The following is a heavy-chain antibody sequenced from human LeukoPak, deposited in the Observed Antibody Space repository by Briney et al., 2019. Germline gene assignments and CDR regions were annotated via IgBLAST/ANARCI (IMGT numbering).Heavy chain of an antibody. Sequence: GGSLRLSCAASGFTFSSYGMHWVRQAPGKGLEWGAVISYDGSNKYYADSVKGRFTISRDNSKNTLYLQMNSLRAEDTAVYYCAKGSGGFDYWGQGTLVTVSS. CDR1: GFTFSSYG. D-gene: IGHD6-19*01. V-gene: IGHV3-30*18. CDR2: ISYDGSNK. CDR3: AKGSGGFDY. J-gene: IGHJ4*02.